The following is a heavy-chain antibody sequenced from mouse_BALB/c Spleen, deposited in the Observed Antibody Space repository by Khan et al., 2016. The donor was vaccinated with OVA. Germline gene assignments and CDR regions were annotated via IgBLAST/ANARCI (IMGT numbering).Heavy chain of an antibody. Sequence: EVQLQESGPGLVKPSQSLSLTCTVTGYSITTDYAWNWIRQFPGNKLEWMGYIRYSGNTKYNPSLKSRISITRDTSKNQFFLQLKSVTAEDTARYYCARNYGGDFDYWGQGTILTVSS. D-gene: IGHD1-1*02. V-gene: IGHV3-2*02. J-gene: IGHJ2*01. CDR2: IRYSGNT. CDR1: GYSITTDYA. CDR3: ARNYGGDFDY.